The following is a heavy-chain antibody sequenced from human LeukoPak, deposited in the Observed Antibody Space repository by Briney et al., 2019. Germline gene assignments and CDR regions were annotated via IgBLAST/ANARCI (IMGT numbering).Heavy chain of an antibody. J-gene: IGHJ4*02. Sequence: PGGSLRLSCAASGFTFSSYSMNWVRQAPGKGLEWVSYISSSSSTIYYADSVKGRFTISRDNAKNSLYLQMNSLRAEDTAVYYCARDMYYDSSGYYYTRGPDYWGQGTLVTVSS. V-gene: IGHV3-48*04. CDR2: ISSSSSTI. D-gene: IGHD3-22*01. CDR3: ARDMYYDSSGYYYTRGPDY. CDR1: GFTFSSYS.